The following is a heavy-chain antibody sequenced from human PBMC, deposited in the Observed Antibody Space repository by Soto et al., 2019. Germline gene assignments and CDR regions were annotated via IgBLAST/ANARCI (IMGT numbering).Heavy chain of an antibody. J-gene: IGHJ6*02. D-gene: IGHD1-1*01. Sequence: PSETLSLTCTVSGGSISSGGYYWSWIRQHPGKGLEWIGYIYYSGSTYYNPSLKSRVTISVDTSKNQFSLKLSSVTAADTAVYYCARDDHPSARVQLERRAYYYYGMDVWGQGTTVTVSS. CDR3: ARDDHPSARVQLERRAYYYYGMDV. CDR1: GGSISSGGYY. CDR2: IYYSGST. V-gene: IGHV4-31*03.